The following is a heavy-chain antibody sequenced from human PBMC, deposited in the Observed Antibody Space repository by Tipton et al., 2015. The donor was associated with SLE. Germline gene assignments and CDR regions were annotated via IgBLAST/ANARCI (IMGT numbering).Heavy chain of an antibody. CDR2: IYYSGST. D-gene: IGHD2-15*01. J-gene: IGHJ5*02. CDR1: GGSISSSSYY. Sequence: LRLSCTVSGGSISSSSYYWGWIRQPPGKRLEWIGSIYYSGSTYYNPSLKSRVTISVDTSENQFSLKLSSVTAADTAVYYCARALGGRCSGGNCYSLFDPWGQGTLVTVSS. CDR3: ARALGGRCSGGNCYSLFDP. V-gene: IGHV4-39*07.